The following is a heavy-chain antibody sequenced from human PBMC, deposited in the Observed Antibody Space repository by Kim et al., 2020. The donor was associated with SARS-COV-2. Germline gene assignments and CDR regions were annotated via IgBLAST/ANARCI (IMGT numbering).Heavy chain of an antibody. J-gene: IGHJ4*02. CDR3: AKDLITFDY. D-gene: IGHD3-16*01. CDR1: GFTFSSYG. Sequence: GGSLRLSCAASGFTFSSYGMHWVRQAPGKGLEWVAVISYDGSNKYYADSVKGRFTISRDNSKNTLYLQMNSLRAEDTAVYYCAKDLITFDYWGQGTLVTVSS. V-gene: IGHV3-30*18. CDR2: ISYDGSNK.